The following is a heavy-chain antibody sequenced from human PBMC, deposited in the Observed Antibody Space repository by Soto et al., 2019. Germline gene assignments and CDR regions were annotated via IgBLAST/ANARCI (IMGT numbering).Heavy chain of an antibody. CDR1: GGSISSGDYY. D-gene: IGHD5-18*01. Sequence: SETLSLTCTVSGGSISSGDYYWSWIRQPPGKGLEWIGYIYYSGSTYYNPSLESRVTISVDTSKNQFSLKLSSVTAADTAVYYCARALRGYSYVVFDYWGHGTPVTVSS. V-gene: IGHV4-30-4*01. CDR2: IYYSGST. J-gene: IGHJ4*01. CDR3: ARALRGYSYVVFDY.